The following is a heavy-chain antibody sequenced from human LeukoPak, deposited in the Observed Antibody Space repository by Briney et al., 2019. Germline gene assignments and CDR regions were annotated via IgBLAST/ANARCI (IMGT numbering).Heavy chain of an antibody. Sequence: GGSLRLSCAASGFTFSSYGMHWVRQAPGKGLEWVAVISYDGSNKYYGDSVKGRFTISRDNSKNTLYLQMNSLRAEDTAVYYCASTYSGSYYAFDIWGQGTMVTVS. CDR3: ASTYSGSYYAFDI. J-gene: IGHJ3*02. D-gene: IGHD1-26*01. V-gene: IGHV3-30*03. CDR1: GFTFSSYG. CDR2: ISYDGSNK.